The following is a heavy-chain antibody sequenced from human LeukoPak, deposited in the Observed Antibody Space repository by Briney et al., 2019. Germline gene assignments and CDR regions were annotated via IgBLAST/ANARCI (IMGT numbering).Heavy chain of an antibody. D-gene: IGHD6-13*01. Sequence: ASVKVSCKASGYTFTGYYMHWVRQAPGQGLEWMGRMNTNSGGTNYAQKFQGRVTMTRDTSISTAYIELSRLRSDDTAVYYCASLWVRIAAAARDYWGQGTLVIVSS. CDR3: ASLWVRIAAAARDY. CDR2: MNTNSGGT. J-gene: IGHJ4*02. V-gene: IGHV1-2*06. CDR1: GYTFTGYY.